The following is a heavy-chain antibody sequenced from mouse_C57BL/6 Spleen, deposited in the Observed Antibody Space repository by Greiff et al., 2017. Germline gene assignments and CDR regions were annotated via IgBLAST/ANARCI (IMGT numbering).Heavy chain of an antibody. Sequence: QVQLKQSGAELVKPGASVKISCKASGYAFSSYWMNWVKQRPGKGLEWIGQIYPGDGDTNYNGKFKGKATLTADKSSSTAYMQLSSLTSEDSAVYFCARGPGRGYYYAMDYWGQGTSVTVSS. CDR3: ARGPGRGYYYAMDY. V-gene: IGHV1-80*01. CDR2: IYPGDGDT. J-gene: IGHJ4*01. D-gene: IGHD1-1*01. CDR1: GYAFSSYW.